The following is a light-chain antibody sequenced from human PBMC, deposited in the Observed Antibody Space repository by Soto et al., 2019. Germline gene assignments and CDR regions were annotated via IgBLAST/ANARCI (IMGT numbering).Light chain of an antibody. V-gene: IGKV1-33*01. CDR2: SSS. CDR3: QLYDNLSWT. J-gene: IGKJ1*01. Sequence: DIQMTQSPSSLSASVGDRVTITCQASQDISNYLNWYQQKPGKAPTLLIYSSSNLETGVPSRFRGSGSGTDFTFTISRLQPEDIATYYCQLYDNLSWTFGQGTKVEIK. CDR1: QDISNY.